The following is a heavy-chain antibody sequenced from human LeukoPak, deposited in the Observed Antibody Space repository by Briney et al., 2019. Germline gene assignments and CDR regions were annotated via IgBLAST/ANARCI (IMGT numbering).Heavy chain of an antibody. D-gene: IGHD5-24*01. CDR2: IYYSGST. Sequence: SEILSLTCTVSGGSISSSSYYWGWIRQPPGKGLEWIGSIYYSGSTYYNPSLKSRVTISVDTSKNQFSLKLSSVTAADTAVYYCARHRMRWLQIYYFDYWGQGTLVTVSS. CDR3: ARHRMRWLQIYYFDY. V-gene: IGHV4-39*01. J-gene: IGHJ4*02. CDR1: GGSISSSSYY.